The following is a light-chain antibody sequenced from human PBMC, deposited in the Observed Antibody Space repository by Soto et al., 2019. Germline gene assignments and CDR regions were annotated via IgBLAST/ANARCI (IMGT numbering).Light chain of an antibody. V-gene: IGKV3-11*01. CDR1: QSVGNF. CDR2: DAS. Sequence: EIVLTQSPGTLSLSPGERATLSCRASQSVGNFLAWYQQKPGQAPRLLIYDASIRAAGIPARFSGSGSGTDFTLTINSLQPEDIATYYCQKYDRAPFTFGPGTKVD. J-gene: IGKJ3*01. CDR3: QKYDRAPFT.